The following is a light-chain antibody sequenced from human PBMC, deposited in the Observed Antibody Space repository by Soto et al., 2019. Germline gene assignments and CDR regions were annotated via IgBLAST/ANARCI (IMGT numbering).Light chain of an antibody. J-gene: IGKJ1*01. CDR2: GAS. V-gene: IGKV3-15*01. Sequence: ETVMTQSPATLSVSPGERATLSCRASQSVYSSLAWYQQKPGQAPRLLIYGASTRATGIPARFSGSGSGTEFTLTISRLQSEDFAVYYCQQYGDLPPGTFGQGTKVDIK. CDR1: QSVYSS. CDR3: QQYGDLPPGT.